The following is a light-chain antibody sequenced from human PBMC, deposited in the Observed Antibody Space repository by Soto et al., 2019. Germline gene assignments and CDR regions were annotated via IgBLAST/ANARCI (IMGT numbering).Light chain of an antibody. CDR2: EVN. J-gene: IGLJ2*01. Sequence: QSALTQPPSASGSPGQSVTISCTGTSSDVGGYNYVSWYQQHPGKAPKLIIYEVNKRPSGVPDRLSGSKSGNTASLTVSGLQAEDEAEYYCSSYAGSNDLLFGGGTKLTVL. V-gene: IGLV2-8*01. CDR1: SSDVGGYNY. CDR3: SSYAGSNDLL.